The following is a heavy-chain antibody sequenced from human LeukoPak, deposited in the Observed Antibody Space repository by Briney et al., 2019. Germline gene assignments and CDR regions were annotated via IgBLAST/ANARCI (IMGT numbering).Heavy chain of an antibody. J-gene: IGHJ6*03. Sequence: SETLSLTCAVYGGSFSGYYWSWIRQPPGKGLEWIGEINHSGSTNYNPSLKSRVTISVDTSKNQFSLKLSSVTAADTAIYYCARDNWTGAHYYYYMDVWGKGTTVTVSS. D-gene: IGHD1-20*01. CDR2: INHSGST. V-gene: IGHV4-34*01. CDR3: ARDNWTGAHYYYYMDV. CDR1: GGSFSGYY.